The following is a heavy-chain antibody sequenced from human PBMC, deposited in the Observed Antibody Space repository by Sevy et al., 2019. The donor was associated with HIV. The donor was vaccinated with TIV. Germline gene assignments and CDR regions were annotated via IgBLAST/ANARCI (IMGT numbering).Heavy chain of an antibody. V-gene: IGHV3-21*01. CDR3: ARETIPYYDTSGYCDY. J-gene: IGHJ4*02. CDR1: GFIFSSYS. Sequence: GGSLRLSCAASGFIFSSYSMNWVRQAPGKGLEWVSSISSNSNYKYYADSVKGRFTISRDNAKNSLYLQVNSLRTEDTAVYYCARETIPYYDTSGYCDYWGQGTLVTVSS. CDR2: ISSNSNYK. D-gene: IGHD3-22*01.